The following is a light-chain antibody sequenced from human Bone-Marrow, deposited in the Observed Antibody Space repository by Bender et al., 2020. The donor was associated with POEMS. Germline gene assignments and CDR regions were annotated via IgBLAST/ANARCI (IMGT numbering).Light chain of an antibody. Sequence: QSALTQPASVSGSPGQSITISCTGTSNNVGSYNLVSWYQQHPGKAPKLIIYEGSKRPSGVSNRFSGSKSGNTAALTISGLQAEDEADYYCSSYTDSRTLVVFGGGTKLTVL. CDR3: SSYTDSRTLVV. CDR1: SNNVGSYNL. J-gene: IGLJ3*02. V-gene: IGLV2-14*02. CDR2: EGS.